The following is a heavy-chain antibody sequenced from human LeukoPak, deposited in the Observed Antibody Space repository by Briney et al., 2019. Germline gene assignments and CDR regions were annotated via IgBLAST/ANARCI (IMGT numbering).Heavy chain of an antibody. D-gene: IGHD1-26*01. CDR3: ARGGLWNGGTYSVDF. CDR1: GFTFSSYW. CDR2: ISRGGSGI. J-gene: IGHJ4*02. V-gene: IGHV3-74*01. Sequence: GGSLRLSCAASGFTFSSYWMPWVRQAPGKGLVWVSHISRGGSGITFADSLKGRFTISRDNAKNTLYLQINSLRAEDTAMYFCARGGLWNGGTYSVDFWGQGTLATVSS.